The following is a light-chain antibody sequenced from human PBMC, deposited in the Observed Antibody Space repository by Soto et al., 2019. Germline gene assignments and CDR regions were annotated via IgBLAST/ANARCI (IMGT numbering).Light chain of an antibody. CDR2: DAS. J-gene: IGKJ5*01. CDR3: QRYGSTPPIT. CDR1: QRVWGS. V-gene: IGKV3-20*01. Sequence: IVSCHSPCPLPLSPCERATLSCRAGQRVWGSLAWYKQRNGLAPPRLRSDASSRATGIPDRFSGSGSGTDFSLTISRLEPEDLLEYFSQRYGSTPPITFGQGTRLENK.